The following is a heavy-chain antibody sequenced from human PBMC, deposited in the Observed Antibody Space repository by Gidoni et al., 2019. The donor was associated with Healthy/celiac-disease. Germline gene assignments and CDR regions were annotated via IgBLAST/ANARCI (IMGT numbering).Heavy chain of an antibody. D-gene: IGHD4-17*01. Sequence: QITFKESCPTLLKPTQTLTLTCTFSWFSLSTSGVGVGWIRQPPGKALQWLALIYWDDDKRYSPSLKSRLTITKDTSKNQVVITRTNMDPVDTATYYCAHSLTSYGDYTVWFDPWGQGTLVTVSS. V-gene: IGHV2-5*02. CDR3: AHSLTSYGDYTVWFDP. J-gene: IGHJ5*02. CDR1: WFSLSTSGVG. CDR2: IYWDDDK.